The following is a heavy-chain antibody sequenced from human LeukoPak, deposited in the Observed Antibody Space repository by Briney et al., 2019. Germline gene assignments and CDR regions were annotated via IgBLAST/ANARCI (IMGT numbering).Heavy chain of an antibody. J-gene: IGHJ5*02. CDR3: AREDCSSTSCYVNWFDP. V-gene: IGHV3-53*01. CDR1: GFTVSPNY. Sequence: GGSLRLSCAASGFTVSPNYMTWVRQAPGKGLEWVSVIYSGGLTYYADSVKGRFTLSRGNSKNTLYLQMNSLRAEDTAVYYCAREDCSSTSCYVNWFDPWGQGTLVTVSS. D-gene: IGHD2-2*01. CDR2: IYSGGLT.